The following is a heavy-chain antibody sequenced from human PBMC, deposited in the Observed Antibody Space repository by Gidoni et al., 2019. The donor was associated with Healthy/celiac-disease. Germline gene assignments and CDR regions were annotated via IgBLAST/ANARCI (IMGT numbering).Heavy chain of an antibody. CDR1: GGSISSYY. CDR3: ARGEYSGSYSYYFDY. J-gene: IGHJ4*02. V-gene: IGHV4-59*01. Sequence: QVQLQESGPGLVKPSETLSLTCTVSGGSISSYYWRWIRQPPGKGLEWIGYIYYSGSTNYNPSLKSRVTISVDTSKNQFSLKLSSVTAADTAVYYCARGEYSGSYSYYFDYWGQGTLVTVSS. CDR2: IYYSGST. D-gene: IGHD1-26*01.